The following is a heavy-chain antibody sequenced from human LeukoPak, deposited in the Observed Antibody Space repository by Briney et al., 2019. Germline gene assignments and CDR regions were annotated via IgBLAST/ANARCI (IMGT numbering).Heavy chain of an antibody. V-gene: IGHV3-9*01. CDR2: ISWNSGSI. D-gene: IGHD3-3*01. CDR3: AKEVLDQGFSYFDI. CDR1: GFTFDDYA. Sequence: QPGRSLRLSCAASGFTFDDYAMHWVRQAPGKGLEWVSGISWNSGSIGYADSVKGRFTISRDNAKNSLYLQMNSLRAEDTALYYCAKEVLDQGFSYFDIWGQGTMVTVSS. J-gene: IGHJ3*02.